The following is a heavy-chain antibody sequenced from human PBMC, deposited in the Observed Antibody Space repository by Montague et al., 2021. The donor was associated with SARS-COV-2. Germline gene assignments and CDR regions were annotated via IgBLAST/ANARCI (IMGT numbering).Heavy chain of an antibody. CDR2: ISYDGSNK. D-gene: IGHD3-10*01. V-gene: IGHV3-30-3*01. J-gene: IGHJ4*02. CDR1: GFTFSSYA. CDR3: ARVLLWFGEYSSVDY. Sequence: SLRLSCAASGFTFSSYAMHWVRQAPGKGLEWVAVISYDGSNKYYADSVKGRFTISRDNSKNTLYLQMNSLRAEDTAVYYCARVLLWFGEYSSVDYWGQGTLVTVPS.